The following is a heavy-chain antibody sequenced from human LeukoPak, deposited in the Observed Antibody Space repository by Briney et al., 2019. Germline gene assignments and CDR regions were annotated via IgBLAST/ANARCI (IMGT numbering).Heavy chain of an antibody. V-gene: IGHV4-4*07. CDR3: ARPPYGDYFDH. D-gene: IGHD3-10*01. CDR2: IYTNEYT. J-gene: IGHJ4*02. CDR1: GGSITGHY. Sequence: SETLSLTCTVSGGSITGHYWSWIRQPAGKGLEWIGRIYTNEYTNYNPSLKNRVTMSVDTSKNQFSLRLSSVTAADTAVYYCARPPYGDYFDHWGQGILVTVSS.